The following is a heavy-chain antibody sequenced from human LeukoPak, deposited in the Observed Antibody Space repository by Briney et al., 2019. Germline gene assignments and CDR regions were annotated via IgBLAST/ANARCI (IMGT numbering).Heavy chain of an antibody. CDR3: ARDQNYYGSGTNDY. J-gene: IGHJ4*02. CDR1: GGSISSYY. CDR2: IYYSGST. V-gene: IGHV4-59*01. Sequence: SETLSLTCTVSGGSISSYYWSWIRQPPGKGLEWIGYIYYSGSTNYNPSLKSRVTISVDTSKNQFSLKLSSVTAADTAVYYCARDQNYYGSGTNDYWGQGTLVTVSS. D-gene: IGHD3-10*01.